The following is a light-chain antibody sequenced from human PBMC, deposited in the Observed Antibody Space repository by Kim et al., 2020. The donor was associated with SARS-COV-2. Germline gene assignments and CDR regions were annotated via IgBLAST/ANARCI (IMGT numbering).Light chain of an antibody. CDR1: QSLLYSSNNKDF. V-gene: IGKV4-1*01. Sequence: DIVMTQSPDSLAVSLGERATINCKSSQSLLYSSNNKDFLAWYRQKPGQPPKLLIYWASTRESGVPDRFSGSGSGTDFTLTISSLQAEDVAVYYCQQYYTTPLTFGGGTKVDIK. CDR3: QQYYTTPLT. J-gene: IGKJ4*01. CDR2: WAS.